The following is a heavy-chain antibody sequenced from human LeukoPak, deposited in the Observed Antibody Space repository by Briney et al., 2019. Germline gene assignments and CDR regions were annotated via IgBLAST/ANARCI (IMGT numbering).Heavy chain of an antibody. J-gene: IGHJ5*02. CDR1: GFTFSSYE. Sequence: GGSLRLSCAASGFTFSSYEMNWVRQAPGKGLEWVSYISSSGSTIYYADSVKGRFTISRDNAKNSLYLQMNSLRAEDTAVYYCATGEAAAGFSWSQATLVTVSS. V-gene: IGHV3-48*03. CDR2: ISSSGSTI. CDR3: ATGEAAAGFS. D-gene: IGHD6-13*01.